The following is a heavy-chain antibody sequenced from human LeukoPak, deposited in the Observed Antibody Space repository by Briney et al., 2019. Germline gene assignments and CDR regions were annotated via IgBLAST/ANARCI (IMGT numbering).Heavy chain of an antibody. CDR1: GGSISSSSYY. CDR2: IYYSGST. Sequence: PSETLSLTCTVSGGSISSSSYYWGWIRQPPGKGLEWIGSIYYSGSTYYNPSLKSRVTISVDTSKNQFSLKLSSVTAADTAVYYCARWTTVTKDFDYWGQGTLVTVSS. V-gene: IGHV4-39*07. CDR3: ARWTTVTKDFDY. D-gene: IGHD4-17*01. J-gene: IGHJ4*02.